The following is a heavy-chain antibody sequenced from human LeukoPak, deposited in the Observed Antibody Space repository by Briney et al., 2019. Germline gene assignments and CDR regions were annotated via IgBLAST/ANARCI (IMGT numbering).Heavy chain of an antibody. CDR1: GGSISSSSYY. CDR2: IYYSGST. V-gene: IGHV4-39*07. Sequence: SETLSLTCTVSGGSISSSSYYWGWIRQPPGKGLEWIGSIYYSGSTYYNPSLKSRVTISVDTSKNQFSLKLSSVTAADTAVYYCAIGPLESIAAAGSFDYRGQGTLVTVSS. D-gene: IGHD6-13*01. J-gene: IGHJ4*02. CDR3: AIGPLESIAAAGSFDY.